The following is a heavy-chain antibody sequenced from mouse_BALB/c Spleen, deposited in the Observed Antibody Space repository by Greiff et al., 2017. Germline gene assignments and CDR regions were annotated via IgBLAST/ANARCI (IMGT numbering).Heavy chain of an antibody. Sequence: QVQLQQSGAELVKPGASVKLSCKASGYTFTSYWMHWVKQRPGQGLEWIGEIDPSDSYTNYNQKFKGKATLTVDKSSSTAYMQLSSLTSEDSAVYYCARGNFAMDYWGQGTSVTVSS. J-gene: IGHJ4*01. CDR3: ARGNFAMDY. V-gene: IGHV1-69*02. CDR1: GYTFTSYW. CDR2: IDPSDSYT.